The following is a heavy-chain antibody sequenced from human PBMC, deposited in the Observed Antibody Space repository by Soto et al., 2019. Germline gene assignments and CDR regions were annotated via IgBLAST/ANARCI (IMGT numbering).Heavy chain of an antibody. CDR3: ARVMAAVGGCAFDI. CDR2: MNPNSGNT. J-gene: IGHJ3*02. D-gene: IGHD6-19*01. CDR1: GYTFTSYD. Sequence: ASVKVSCKASGYTFTSYDINWVRQATGQGLEWMGWMNPNSGNTGYAQKFQGRVTMTRNTSISTAYMELSSLRSEDTVVYFWARVMAAVGGCAFDIWGQGTMVTVSS. V-gene: IGHV1-8*02.